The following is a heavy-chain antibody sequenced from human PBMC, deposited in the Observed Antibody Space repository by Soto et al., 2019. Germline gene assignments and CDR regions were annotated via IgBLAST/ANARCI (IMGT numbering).Heavy chain of an antibody. D-gene: IGHD3-16*01. CDR2: IYYSGST. CDR3: ARAPPAMIAFDI. J-gene: IGHJ3*02. V-gene: IGHV4-59*01. CDR1: GGSISSYY. Sequence: PSETLSLTCTVSGGSISSYYWGWIRQPPGKGLEWIGYIYYSGSTNYNPSLKSRVTISVDTSKNQFSLKLISVTAADTAVYYCARAPPAMIAFDIWGQGTMVTVSS.